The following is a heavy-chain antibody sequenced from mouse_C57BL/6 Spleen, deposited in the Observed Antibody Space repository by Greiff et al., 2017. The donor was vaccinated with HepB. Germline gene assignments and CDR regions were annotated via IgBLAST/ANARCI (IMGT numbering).Heavy chain of an antibody. Sequence: EVKLMESGAELVRPGASVKLSCTASGFNIKDDYMHWVKQRPEQGLEWIGWIDPENGDTEYASKFQGKATITADTSSNTAYLQLSSLTSEDTAVYYCTTWGSSPLDYWGQGTTLTVSS. V-gene: IGHV14-4*01. D-gene: IGHD1-1*01. J-gene: IGHJ2*01. CDR1: GFNIKDDY. CDR3: TTWGSSPLDY. CDR2: IDPENGDT.